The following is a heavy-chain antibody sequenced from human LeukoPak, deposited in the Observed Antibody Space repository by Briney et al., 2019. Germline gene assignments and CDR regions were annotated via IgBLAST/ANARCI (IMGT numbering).Heavy chain of an antibody. CDR1: GFTFSYYE. D-gene: IGHD6-19*01. V-gene: IGHV3-48*03. CDR2: ITGGSTTK. CDR3: ARDGDIAVATAPYYFDY. J-gene: IGHJ4*02. Sequence: GGSLRLSCAASGFTFSYYEMIWVRQAPGKGLEWVSYITGGSTTKIYADSVKGRFTISRDNAKNSLYLQMNSLRAEDTAIYYCARDGDIAVATAPYYFDYWGQGILVTVSS.